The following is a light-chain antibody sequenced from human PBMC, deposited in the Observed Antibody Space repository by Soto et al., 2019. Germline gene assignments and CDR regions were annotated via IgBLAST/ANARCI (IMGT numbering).Light chain of an antibody. CDR3: CSYAGSGTLI. J-gene: IGLJ2*01. Sequence: QSALTQPDSVSGSPGQSITISCTGTSIDVGSYNLVSWYQQYSGKVPKLLIYEVTQRPSGISNRFSGSKSGNTASLTISGLQAEDDAEYYCCSYAGSGTLIFGGGTKLTV. CDR1: SIDVGSYNL. CDR2: EVT. V-gene: IGLV2-23*02.